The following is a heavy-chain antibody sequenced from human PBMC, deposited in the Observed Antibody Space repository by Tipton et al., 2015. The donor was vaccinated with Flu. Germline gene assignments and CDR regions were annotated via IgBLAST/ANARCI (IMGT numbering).Heavy chain of an antibody. J-gene: IGHJ6*02. CDR2: IYPGDSDT. V-gene: IGHV5-51*01. D-gene: IGHD5-24*01. CDR3: ARQQDAYNRYYYYSALDV. CDR1: RYNFATYW. Sequence: VQLVQSGAEVKKPGESLRISCQASRYNFATYWIAWVRQMPGKGLEWVGIIYPGDSDTRYSPSFQGQVTISVDKSISTAYLQWSSLKASDTAIYYCARQQDAYNRYYYYSALDVWGQGTTVTVSS.